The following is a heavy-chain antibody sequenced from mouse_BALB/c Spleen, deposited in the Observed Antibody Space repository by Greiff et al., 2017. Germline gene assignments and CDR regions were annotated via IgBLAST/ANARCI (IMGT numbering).Heavy chain of an antibody. Sequence: QVQLKQPGAELVKPGAPVKLSCKASGYTFTSYWMNWVKQRPGRGLEWIGRIDPSDSETHYNQKFKDKATLTVDKSSSTAYIQLSSLTSEDSAVYYCARDEVPFAYWGQGTLVTVSA. V-gene: IGHV1-69*02. J-gene: IGHJ3*01. CDR3: ARDEVPFAY. CDR1: GYTFTSYW. D-gene: IGHD2-14*01. CDR2: IDPSDSET.